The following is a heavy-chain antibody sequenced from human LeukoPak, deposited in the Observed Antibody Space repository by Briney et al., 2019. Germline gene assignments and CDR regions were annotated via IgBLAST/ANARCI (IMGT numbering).Heavy chain of an antibody. CDR1: GFILRSYG. V-gene: IGHV3-30*02. D-gene: IGHD2-2*01. J-gene: IGHJ5*02. Sequence: PGGSLRLSCAPSGFILRSYGMHWVRQAPGKGLEWVAFIRYDGSNKYYADSVKGRFTISRDNSKNTLYLQMNSLRAEDTAVYHCAKDLWHYCTSTSCYGLDPWGQGPLVTVSS. CDR2: IRYDGSNK. CDR3: AKDLWHYCTSTSCYGLDP.